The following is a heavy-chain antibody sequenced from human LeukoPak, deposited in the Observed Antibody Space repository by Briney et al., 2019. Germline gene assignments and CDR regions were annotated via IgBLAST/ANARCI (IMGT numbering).Heavy chain of an antibody. Sequence: SETLSLTCAVYGGSFSGYYWSWIRQPPGKGLEWIGEINHSGSTNYNPPLKSRVTISVDTSKNQFSLKLSSVTAADTAVYYCARGRLVLLWFGEIQGYGYWGQGTLVTISS. CDR3: ARGRLVLLWFGEIQGYGY. V-gene: IGHV4-34*01. J-gene: IGHJ4*02. D-gene: IGHD3-10*01. CDR1: GGSFSGYY. CDR2: INHSGST.